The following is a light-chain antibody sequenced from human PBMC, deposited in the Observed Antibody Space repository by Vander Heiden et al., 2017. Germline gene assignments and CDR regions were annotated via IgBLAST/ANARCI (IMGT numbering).Light chain of an antibody. Sequence: EIVMTQPPSTLSLSPGERATLSCRASQSVSSNLAWYQQKPGQAPRLLIYGASTRATGIPARFSGSGSGTEFTLTISSLQSEDFAVYYCQQYNNWPRAFGQGTKVEIK. J-gene: IGKJ1*01. CDR3: QQYNNWPRA. CDR2: GAS. CDR1: QSVSSN. V-gene: IGKV3D-15*01.